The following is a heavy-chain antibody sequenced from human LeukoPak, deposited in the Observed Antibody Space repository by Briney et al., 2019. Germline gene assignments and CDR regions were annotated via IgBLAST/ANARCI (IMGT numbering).Heavy chain of an antibody. CDR1: GYSFTSYW. J-gene: IGHJ6*03. V-gene: IGHV5-51*01. CDR3: ARHAGWEQWLVLRPGSIIPYYMDV. Sequence: GESLKISCKGSGYSFTSYWIGWVRQMPGKGLEWMGIIYPGDSDTRYSPSFQGQVTISADKSISTAYLQWSSLKASDTAMYYCARHAGWEQWLVLRPGSIIPYYMDVWGKGTTVTVSS. CDR2: IYPGDSDT. D-gene: IGHD6-19*01.